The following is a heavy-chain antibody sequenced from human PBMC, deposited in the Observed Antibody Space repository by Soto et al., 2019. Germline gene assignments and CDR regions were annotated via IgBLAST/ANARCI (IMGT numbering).Heavy chain of an antibody. J-gene: IGHJ4*02. CDR3: AKDPECELPKYYFDY. CDR2: ISGSGGST. CDR1: GITFRNYA. V-gene: IGHV3-23*01. D-gene: IGHD1-26*01. Sequence: GLSLRLSCAASGITFRNYAMSWVRPAPGKGLEWVSSISGSGGSTYYADSVKGRFTISRDNSKKTLYLQMNSLSAADTVVYYCAKDPECELPKYYFDYWGQGTPVTASS.